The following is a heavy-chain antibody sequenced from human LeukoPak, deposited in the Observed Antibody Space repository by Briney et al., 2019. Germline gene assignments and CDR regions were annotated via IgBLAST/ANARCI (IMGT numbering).Heavy chain of an antibody. CDR3: AKASSNGYYYGAFDI. D-gene: IGHD3-22*01. J-gene: IGHJ3*02. Sequence: PGRSLRLSCAASGFTFDDYAMHWVRQAPGKGLEWVSGISWNSGSIGYADSVKGRFTISRDNAKNSLYLQMNSLRAEDMALYYCAKASSNGYYYGAFDIWGQGTMVTVSS. CDR1: GFTFDDYA. V-gene: IGHV3-9*03. CDR2: ISWNSGSI.